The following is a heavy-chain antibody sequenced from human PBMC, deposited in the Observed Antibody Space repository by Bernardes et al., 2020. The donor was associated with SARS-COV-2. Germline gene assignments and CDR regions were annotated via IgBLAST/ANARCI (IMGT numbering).Heavy chain of an antibody. CDR1: GYAFNKYG. CDR2: VSAYTGTT. V-gene: IGHV1-18*01. D-gene: IGHD3-10*01. J-gene: IGHJ5*01. Sequence: DSVKVSCKASGYAFNKYGITWVRQAPGQGLEWVGWVSAYTGTTNYAQRFQGRVTMTTDTSTDTAYMQLSSLRSDDTAIYYCARLGARRLTMIRGVVDPDSWVQGTLVTVSS. CDR3: ARLGARRLTMIRGVVDPDS.